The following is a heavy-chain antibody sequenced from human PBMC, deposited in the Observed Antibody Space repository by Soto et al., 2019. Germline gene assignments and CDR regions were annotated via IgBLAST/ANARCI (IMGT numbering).Heavy chain of an antibody. D-gene: IGHD5-18*01. Sequence: EVQLVESGGGLVQPGGSLRLSCGASGFTFSVYSMNWVRQAPGKGLEWVSYTSSNSATVHYADSVKGRFTISRDDAKNSLYLQMNNLRDEDTAVYYCARHVDTSMVSRCFDPWGRGTLVTVSS. CDR1: GFTFSVYS. V-gene: IGHV3-48*02. CDR3: ARHVDTSMVSRCFDP. CDR2: TSSNSATV. J-gene: IGHJ5*02.